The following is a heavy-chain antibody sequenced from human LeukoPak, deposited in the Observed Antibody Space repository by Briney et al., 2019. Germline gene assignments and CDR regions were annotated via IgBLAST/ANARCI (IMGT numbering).Heavy chain of an antibody. V-gene: IGHV3-23*01. CDR1: GFTFSSYA. J-gene: IGHJ4*02. CDR3: VKHSGGVYGNSDS. CDR2: VGRSGVDT. D-gene: IGHD1-1*01. Sequence: GGSLRLSCVASGFTFSSYAVSWFRQAPGKGLEWVSTVGRSGVDTHYADSVRGRFTTSKDSSKNTLQMNSLSAEDTAIYYCVKHSGGVYGNSDSWGQGILVTVSS.